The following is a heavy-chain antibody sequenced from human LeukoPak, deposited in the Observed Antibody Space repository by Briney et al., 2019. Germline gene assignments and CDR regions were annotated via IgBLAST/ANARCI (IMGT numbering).Heavy chain of an antibody. J-gene: IGHJ4*02. CDR3: ARLYGSGSYYNSYFDY. V-gene: IGHV3-53*01. CDR1: GFTVSSNY. Sequence: PGGSLRLSCAASGFTVSSNYMSWVRQAPGKGLEWVSVIYSGGSTYYADSVKGRFTISRDNSKNTLYLQMSSLRAEDTAVYYCARLYGSGSYYNSYFDYWGQGTLVTVSS. D-gene: IGHD3-10*01. CDR2: IYSGGST.